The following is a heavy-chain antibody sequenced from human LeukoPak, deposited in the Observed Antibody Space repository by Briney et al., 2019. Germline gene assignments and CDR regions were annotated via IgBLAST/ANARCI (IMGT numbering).Heavy chain of an antibody. CDR2: ISYDGSNK. Sequence: GRSLRLSCAASGFTFSSYAMHWVRQAPGKGLEWVAVISYDGSNKYYADSVKGRFTISRDNSKNTLYLQMNSLRAEDTAMYYCARLGTLGCSSTSCYPYFDYWGQGTLVTVSS. V-gene: IGHV3-30-3*01. CDR1: GFTFSSYA. D-gene: IGHD2-2*01. CDR3: ARLGTLGCSSTSCYPYFDY. J-gene: IGHJ4*02.